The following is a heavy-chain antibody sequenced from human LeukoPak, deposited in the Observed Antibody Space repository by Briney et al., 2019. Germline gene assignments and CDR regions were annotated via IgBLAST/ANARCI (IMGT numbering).Heavy chain of an antibody. CDR1: GFTSDDYA. CDR3: AKDVVGRDGYGVLFQH. CDR2: ISWNSGSI. Sequence: GRSLRLSCAASGFTSDDYAMPWVRQAPGKGLEWVSGISWNSGSIGYADSVKGRFTISRDNAKNSLYLQMNSLRAEDTALYYCAKDVVGRDGYGVLFQHWGQGTLVTVSS. J-gene: IGHJ1*01. V-gene: IGHV3-9*02. D-gene: IGHD5-24*01.